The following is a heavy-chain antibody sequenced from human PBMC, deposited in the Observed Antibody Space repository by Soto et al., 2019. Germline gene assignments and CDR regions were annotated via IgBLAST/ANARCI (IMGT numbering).Heavy chain of an antibody. D-gene: IGHD3-10*01. J-gene: IGHJ2*01. CDR2: ISYDGSNK. CDR3: CGSSYWYFDL. CDR1: GFTFSSYA. V-gene: IGHV3-30-3*01. Sequence: ESGGGVVQPGRSLRLSCAASGFTFSSYAMHWVRQAPGKGLEWVAVISYDGSNKYYADSVKGRFTISRDNSKNTLYLQMNSLRAEDTAVYYCCGSSYWYFDLWGRGTLVTVSS.